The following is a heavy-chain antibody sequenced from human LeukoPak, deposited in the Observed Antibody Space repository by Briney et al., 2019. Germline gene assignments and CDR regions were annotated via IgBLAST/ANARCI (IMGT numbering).Heavy chain of an antibody. D-gene: IGHD6-19*01. CDR1: GASISSSY. CDR3: ARGQPQRYSSGWYVNWFDP. Sequence: SETLSLTCTVSGASISSSYWSWIQQPPGKGLEWIGYIYYSGTTKYNPSLKSRVTISVDTSKNQFSLKVNSVAAADTAVYYCARGQPQRYSSGWYVNWFDPWGQGTLVTVSS. V-gene: IGHV4-59*01. CDR2: IYYSGTT. J-gene: IGHJ5*02.